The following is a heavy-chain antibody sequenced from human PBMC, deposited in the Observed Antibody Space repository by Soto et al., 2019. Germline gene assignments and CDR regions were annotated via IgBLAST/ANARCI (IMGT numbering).Heavy chain of an antibody. CDR3: SSYGAGGTAVDYYYYSMDV. J-gene: IGHJ6*03. CDR1: GGTFSSYA. CDR2: IIPIFGTA. D-gene: IGHD2-21*02. V-gene: IGHV1-69*13. Sequence: ASVKVSCKASGGTFSSYAISWVRQAPGQGLEWMGGIIPIFGTANYAQKFQGRVTITADESTSTAYMELSSLRSEDTAVYSCSSYGAGGTAVDYYYYSMDVWGKGTTVTVSS.